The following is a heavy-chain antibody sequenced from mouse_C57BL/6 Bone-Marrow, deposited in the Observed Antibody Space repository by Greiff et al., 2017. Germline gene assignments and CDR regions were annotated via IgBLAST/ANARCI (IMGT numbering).Heavy chain of an antibody. J-gene: IGHJ2*01. Sequence: QVQLQQSGAELVKPGASVKISCKASGYAFSSYWMNWVKQRPGKGLEWIGQIYPGDGDTNYNGKFKGKATLTADKSSSTSYMQLSSLTSEDSAVYFCARGRLRLSYFDYWGQGTTLTVSS. D-gene: IGHD3-2*02. V-gene: IGHV1-80*01. CDR3: ARGRLRLSYFDY. CDR1: GYAFSSYW. CDR2: IYPGDGDT.